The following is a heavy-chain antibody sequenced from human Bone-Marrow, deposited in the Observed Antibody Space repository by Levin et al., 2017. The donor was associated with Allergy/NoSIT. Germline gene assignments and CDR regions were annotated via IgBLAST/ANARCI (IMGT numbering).Heavy chain of an antibody. D-gene: IGHD3-22*01. CDR1: GFTFSSYS. Sequence: GGSLRLSCAASGFTFSSYSMNWVRQAPGKGLEWVSSISSSSSYIYYADSVKGRFTISRDNAKNSLYLQMNSLRAEDTAVYYCARVNYDSSGYLNWFDPWGQGTLVTVSS. V-gene: IGHV3-21*01. CDR3: ARVNYDSSGYLNWFDP. CDR2: ISSSSSYI. J-gene: IGHJ5*02.